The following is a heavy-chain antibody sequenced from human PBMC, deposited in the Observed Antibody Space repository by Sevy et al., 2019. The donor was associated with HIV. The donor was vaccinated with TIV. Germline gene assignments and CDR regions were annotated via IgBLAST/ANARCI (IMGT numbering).Heavy chain of an antibody. D-gene: IGHD3-22*01. J-gene: IGHJ4*02. CDR2: IWYDGSSK. CDR3: ARGAYYYDSSGSQPNFDY. V-gene: IGHV3-33*01. Sequence: YLRLSCAASGFTFSSYGMHWVRQAPGKGLERVALIWYDGSSKYYADSVKGRFTLSRDNSKNTLYLQMNSLRAEDTVVYYCARGAYYYDSSGSQPNFDYWGQGTLVIVSS. CDR1: GFTFSSYG.